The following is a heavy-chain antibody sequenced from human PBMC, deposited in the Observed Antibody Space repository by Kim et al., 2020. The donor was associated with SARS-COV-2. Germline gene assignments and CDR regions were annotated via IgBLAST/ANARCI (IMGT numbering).Heavy chain of an antibody. J-gene: IGHJ3*02. D-gene: IGHD6-13*01. Sequence: DSGKGRFTISSDNSKNTLYLQMNSVRAEDTAVYYCAKDLGIAAAPGAFDIWGQGTMVTVSS. CDR3: AKDLGIAAAPGAFDI. V-gene: IGHV3-23*01.